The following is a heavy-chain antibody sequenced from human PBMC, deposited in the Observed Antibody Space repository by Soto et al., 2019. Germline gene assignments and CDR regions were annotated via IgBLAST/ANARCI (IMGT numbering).Heavy chain of an antibody. CDR2: VNPNGAAT. CDR3: ARDPSPQHYENHFDH. J-gene: IGHJ4*02. Sequence: QVQLVQSGAEVKKPGASVKVSCKTSGYSFTNFYIHWVRRAPGQGFEWMGIVNPNGAATHYPQKXRXXXTXXKDTSTSTVYMELSSLGSEDTAVYYCARDPSPQHYENHFDHWGQGTLVTVSS. V-gene: IGHV1-46*03. D-gene: IGHD3-3*01. CDR1: GYSFTNFY.